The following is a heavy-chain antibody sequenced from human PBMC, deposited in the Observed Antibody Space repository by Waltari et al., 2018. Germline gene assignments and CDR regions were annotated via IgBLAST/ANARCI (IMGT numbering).Heavy chain of an antibody. CDR2: IYYSGST. D-gene: IGHD5-12*01. Sequence: QVQLQESGPGLVKPSETLSLTCTVSGGSISSYYWRWIRQPPGKGLEWIGYIYYSGSTNYNPSLKSRVTISVDTSKNQFSLKLSSVTAADTAVYYCARNIVATTDDAFDIWGQGTMVTVSS. CDR3: ARNIVATTDDAFDI. V-gene: IGHV4-59*08. J-gene: IGHJ3*02. CDR1: GGSISSYY.